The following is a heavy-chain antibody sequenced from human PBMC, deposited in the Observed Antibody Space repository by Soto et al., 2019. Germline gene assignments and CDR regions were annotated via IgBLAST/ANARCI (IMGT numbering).Heavy chain of an antibody. D-gene: IGHD2-2*01. J-gene: IGHJ3*02. CDR2: IIPILGIA. CDR3: ARGYCSSTSCYDAFDI. V-gene: IGHV1-69*02. CDR1: GGTFSSYT. Sequence: QVQLVQSGAEVKKPGSSVKVSCKASGGTFSSYTISWVRQAPGQGLEWMGRIIPILGIANYAQKFQGRVTTTADKSTSTAYMELSSLRSEDTAVYYCARGYCSSTSCYDAFDIWGQGTMVTVSS.